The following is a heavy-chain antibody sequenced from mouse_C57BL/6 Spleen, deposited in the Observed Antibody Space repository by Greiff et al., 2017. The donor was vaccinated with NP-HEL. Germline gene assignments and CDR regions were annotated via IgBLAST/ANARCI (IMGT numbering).Heavy chain of an antibody. CDR3: SRSLYDGYFLFAY. CDR2: INPNNGGT. Sequence: EVQLQQSGPELVKPGASVKMSCKASGYTFTDYNMHWVKQSHGKSLEWIGYINPNNGGTSYNQKFKGKATLTVNKSSSTAYMELRSLTSEDSAVYYWSRSLYDGYFLFAYWGQGTLVTVSA. CDR1: GYTFTDYN. J-gene: IGHJ3*01. D-gene: IGHD2-3*01. V-gene: IGHV1-22*01.